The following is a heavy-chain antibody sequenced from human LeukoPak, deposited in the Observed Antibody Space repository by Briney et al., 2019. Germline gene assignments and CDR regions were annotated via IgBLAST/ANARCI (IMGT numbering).Heavy chain of an antibody. V-gene: IGHV1-69*13. CDR1: GGTFSSYA. J-gene: IGHJ6*03. CDR3: ARATLIGGNSGYYYYYMDV. D-gene: IGHD4-23*01. CDR2: IFPIFVTA. Sequence: SVKVSCKASGGTFSSYAISWVRQAPGQGLEWMGGIFPIFVTANYAKKLQGSVTITADESTSTGYMELSRLRSEATAVYYCARATLIGGNSGYYYYYMDVWGQGTPVTISS.